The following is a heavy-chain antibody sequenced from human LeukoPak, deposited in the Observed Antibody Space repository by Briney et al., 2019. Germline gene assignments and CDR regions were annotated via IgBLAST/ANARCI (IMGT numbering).Heavy chain of an antibody. Sequence: GGSLRLSCAASGFTFSTYGMHWVRQAPGKGLEWVAFTRHDEGNKYYADSVKGRFTISRDNSKNTLYLQLNNLRAEDTAVYYCAKVAPSGKTVADYWGQGTLVTVSS. V-gene: IGHV3-30*02. CDR2: TRHDEGNK. J-gene: IGHJ4*02. CDR1: GFTFSTYG. CDR3: AKVAPSGKTVADY. D-gene: IGHD6-19*01.